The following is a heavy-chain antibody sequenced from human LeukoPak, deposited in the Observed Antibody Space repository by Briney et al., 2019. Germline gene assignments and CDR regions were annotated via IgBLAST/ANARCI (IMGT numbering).Heavy chain of an antibody. D-gene: IGHD5-18*01. CDR2: ISSSGSTI. CDR1: GFTFSDYY. Sequence: PGGSLRLSCTASGFTFSDYYMSWIRQAPGKGLEWVPYISSSGSTIYYADSVKGRFTISRDNAKNSLYLQMNSLRAEDTAVYYCARDFRGSYGYIDYWGQGTLVTVSS. CDR3: ARDFRGSYGYIDY. V-gene: IGHV3-11*01. J-gene: IGHJ4*02.